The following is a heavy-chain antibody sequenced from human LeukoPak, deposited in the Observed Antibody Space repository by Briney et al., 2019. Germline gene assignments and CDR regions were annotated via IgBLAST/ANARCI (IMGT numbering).Heavy chain of an antibody. Sequence: GGSLRLSCAASGFTFSDHYVDWVRQAPGKGLEWVSAISGSGGSTYYADSVKGRFTISRDNPKNTLYLQMNSLRAEDTAVYYCAKAGTGPPSSWSLDYWGQGTLVTVSS. J-gene: IGHJ4*02. D-gene: IGHD6-13*01. CDR1: GFTFSDHY. CDR2: ISGSGGST. CDR3: AKAGTGPPSSWSLDY. V-gene: IGHV3-23*01.